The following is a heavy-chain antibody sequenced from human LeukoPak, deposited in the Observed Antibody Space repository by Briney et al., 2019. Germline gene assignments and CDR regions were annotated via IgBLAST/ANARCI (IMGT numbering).Heavy chain of an antibody. CDR2: IIPIFGTA. V-gene: IGHV1-69*06. CDR1: GGTFSSYA. CDR3: ARGDYGSGSPYDY. J-gene: IGHJ4*02. D-gene: IGHD3-10*01. Sequence: ASVKVSCKASGGTFSSYAISWVRQAPGQGLEWMGGIIPIFGTANYAQKFQGRVTITANKSTSTAYMELSSLRSEDTAVYYCARGDYGSGSPYDYWGQGTPVTVSS.